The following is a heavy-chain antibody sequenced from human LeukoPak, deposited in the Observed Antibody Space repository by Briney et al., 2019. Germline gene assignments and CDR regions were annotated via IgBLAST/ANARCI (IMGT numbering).Heavy chain of an antibody. CDR2: IYYSGST. CDR1: GGSISSSSYY. Sequence: TSETLSLTCTVSGGSISSSSYYWGWIRQPPGKGLEWIGYIYYSGSTYYNPSLNSRVTISVDTSKNQFFLMLSTVTAADTAVYYCASTGWLYGGHYPLFDYWGQGTLVTVSS. V-gene: IGHV4-39*01. D-gene: IGHD2-15*01. J-gene: IGHJ4*02. CDR3: ASTGWLYGGHYPLFDY.